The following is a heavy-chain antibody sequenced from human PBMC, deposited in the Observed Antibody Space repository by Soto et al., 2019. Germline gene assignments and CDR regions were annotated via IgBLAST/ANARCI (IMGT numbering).Heavy chain of an antibody. CDR2: ISSSSSYI. CDR1: GFTFSSYS. V-gene: IGHV3-21*01. Sequence: EVQLVESGGGLVKPGGSLRLSCAASGFTFSSYSMNWVRQAPGKGLEWVSSISSSSSYIYYADSVKGRFTISRDNAKNSLYLQRNSLRAEDTAVYYCARDREERYFDWLKGSYYYYGMDVWGQGTTVTVSS. J-gene: IGHJ6*02. D-gene: IGHD3-9*01. CDR3: ARDREERYFDWLKGSYYYYGMDV.